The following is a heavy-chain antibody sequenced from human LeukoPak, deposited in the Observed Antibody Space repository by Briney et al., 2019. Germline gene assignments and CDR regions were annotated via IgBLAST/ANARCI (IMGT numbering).Heavy chain of an antibody. J-gene: IGHJ4*02. Sequence: GGSLRLSCAASGFTVSSKHMTWVRQAPGQGLEWVSVTFSGGTTYYADSVKGRFIISRDTSKNTLYLQLSSLRVEDTAVYYCARNLATKNYFDFWGLGTLVTVSS. CDR3: ARNLATKNYFDF. V-gene: IGHV3-66*01. CDR2: TFSGGTT. CDR1: GFTVSSKH.